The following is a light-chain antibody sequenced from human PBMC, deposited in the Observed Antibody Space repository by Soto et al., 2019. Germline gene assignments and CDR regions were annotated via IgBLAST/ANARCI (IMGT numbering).Light chain of an antibody. J-gene: IGKJ1*01. V-gene: IGKV1-39*01. CDR3: QQTYSAPPT. CDR2: AAS. CDR1: QIISTY. Sequence: DIQMTQSPSSLSASVGDRVTITCRASQIISTYLNWYQQRAGLAPRLLIYAASSLQSGVPPRFSGSGSGTDFTLTISSPQPQDFATYFCQQTYSAPPTFGQGTKVEIK.